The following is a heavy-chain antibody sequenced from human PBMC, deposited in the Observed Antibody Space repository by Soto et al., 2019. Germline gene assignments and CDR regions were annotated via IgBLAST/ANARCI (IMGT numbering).Heavy chain of an antibody. CDR2: IKHTGDA. CDR1: GDSIKTETW. CDR3: ARDGRLHWFES. J-gene: IGHJ5*01. Sequence: QVPLQESGPGLVKPSETLSLTCAVSGDSIKTETWWSWLRQLPGTGLEWIGEIKHTGDANANPALRSRVSMSVDRTKNQFFLNLRSVSAADTAVYFCARDGRLHWFESWGQGTLVTVSS. V-gene: IGHV4-4*02.